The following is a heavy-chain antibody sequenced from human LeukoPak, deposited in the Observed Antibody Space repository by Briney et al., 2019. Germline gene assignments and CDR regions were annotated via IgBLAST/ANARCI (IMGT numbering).Heavy chain of an antibody. CDR3: ARDKWVKVGNSWRQYGMDV. Sequence: SETLSLTCTVSGGSISSDDYYWNWIRQPPGKGLEWIGYMYYSGSTYYNPSLKTRVVISKDKSKNQISLNLSSVTTADTAVYYCARDKWVKVGNSWRQYGMDVWSQGTTVTVSS. CDR2: MYYSGST. CDR1: GGSISSDDYY. V-gene: IGHV4-30-4*01. D-gene: IGHD6-13*01. J-gene: IGHJ6*02.